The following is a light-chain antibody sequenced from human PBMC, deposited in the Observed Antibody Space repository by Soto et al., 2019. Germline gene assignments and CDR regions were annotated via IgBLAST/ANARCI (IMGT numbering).Light chain of an antibody. CDR1: QGISSY. Sequence: IQLTQSPSSLSASVGDRVTITCRASQGISSYLAWYQQKPGKAPKLLIYAASTLQSGVPSRFSGSGSGTDFTLTISTLEAEDSAVYYCQQRHNWPRTFGQGTKVDIK. V-gene: IGKV1-9*01. CDR3: QQRHNWPRT. J-gene: IGKJ1*01. CDR2: AAS.